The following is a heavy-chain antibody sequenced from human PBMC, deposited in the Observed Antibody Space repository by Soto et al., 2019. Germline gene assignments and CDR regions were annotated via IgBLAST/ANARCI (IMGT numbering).Heavy chain of an antibody. D-gene: IGHD5-18*01. J-gene: IGHJ4*02. CDR3: ASDPGGDGYSFEY. V-gene: IGHV3-33*01. CDR1: GFTFSSYG. Sequence: QVQLVESGGGVVQPGRSLRLSCAASGFTFSSYGMHWVRQAPGKGLEWVAVIWYDGSNKYYADSVKGRFTISRDNSKNTLYLQMDSLRAEDTAVYYCASDPGGDGYSFEYWGQGTLVTVSS. CDR2: IWYDGSNK.